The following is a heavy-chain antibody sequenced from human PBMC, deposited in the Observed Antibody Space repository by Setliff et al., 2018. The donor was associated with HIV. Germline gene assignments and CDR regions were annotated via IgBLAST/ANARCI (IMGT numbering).Heavy chain of an antibody. CDR1: GFTLSSAW. D-gene: IGHD6-6*01. J-gene: IGHJ4*02. CDR3: ARGHYSSSSG. Sequence: PGGSLRLSCAVSGFTLSSAWMNWVRQAPGKGLEWVANMNQDGSEEYYVDSVKGRFTISRDNAKNSLYLQMNSLRAEDTAVYYCARGHYSSSSGWGQGALVTASS. CDR2: MNQDGSEE. V-gene: IGHV3-7*03.